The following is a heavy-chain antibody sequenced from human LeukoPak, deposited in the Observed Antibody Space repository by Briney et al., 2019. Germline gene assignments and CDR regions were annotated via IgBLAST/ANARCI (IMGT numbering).Heavy chain of an antibody. CDR2: IKQDGSEK. Sequence: RAGGSLRLSCAASGFTFSSYAMSWVRQAPGKGLEWVANIKQDGSEKNCVDSVRGRFTISRDNAKNSLYLQMNSLRAEDTAVYYCGRRRGMGSLDYWGQGTLVTVSS. CDR1: GFTFSSYA. V-gene: IGHV3-7*03. J-gene: IGHJ4*02. D-gene: IGHD2-8*01. CDR3: GRRRGMGSLDY.